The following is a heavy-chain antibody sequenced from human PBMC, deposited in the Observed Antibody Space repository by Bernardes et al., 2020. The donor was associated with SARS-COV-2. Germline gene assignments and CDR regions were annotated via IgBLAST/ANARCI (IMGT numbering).Heavy chain of an antibody. Sequence: GCSLLRSCAASGFTFMNSGMSWVRQAPGQGLEWVSSISINGDKTNQADSVRGRFTISRDNSENTLYLQMNSLRAEDTAIYYCAKDLDPVFGVVSTSYYIMDVWGQGTTVTVS. D-gene: IGHD3-3*01. CDR3: AKDLDPVFGVVSTSYYIMDV. CDR1: GFTFMNSG. J-gene: IGHJ6*02. V-gene: IGHV3-23*01. CDR2: ISINGDKT.